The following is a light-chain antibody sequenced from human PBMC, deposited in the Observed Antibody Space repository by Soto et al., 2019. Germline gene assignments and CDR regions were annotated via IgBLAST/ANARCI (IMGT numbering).Light chain of an antibody. J-gene: IGLJ2*01. CDR3: SSYTSSSTLV. CDR2: AVS. CDR1: SSDVGGYNY. V-gene: IGLV2-14*01. Sequence: QSALTQPASVSGSPGQSRTISCTGTSSDVGGYNYVSWYQQHPGKAPKLMIYAVSNRPSGVSNCFSGSKSGNTASLTISVLQAEDEADYYCSSYTSSSTLVFGGGTKLTVL.